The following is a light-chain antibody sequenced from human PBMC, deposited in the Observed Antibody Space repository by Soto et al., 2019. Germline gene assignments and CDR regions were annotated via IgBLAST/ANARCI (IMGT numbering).Light chain of an antibody. CDR2: DAS. V-gene: IGKV3-11*01. CDR3: QQRSNWPLIT. J-gene: IGKJ5*01. Sequence: EIVLTQSPATLSLSPGERATLSCRASQSVSSYLAWYQQKPGQAPRLLIYDASNRATGIPARFSGSGSGTDFTLTISSLEPEDFAAYYCQQRSNWPLITFGQGTRLEI. CDR1: QSVSSY.